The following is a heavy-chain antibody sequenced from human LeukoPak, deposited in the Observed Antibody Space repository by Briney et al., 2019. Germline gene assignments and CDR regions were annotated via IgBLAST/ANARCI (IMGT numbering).Heavy chain of an antibody. CDR2: MNPNSGNT. V-gene: IGHV1-8*01. CDR3: ARAYSNYYYYGMDV. Sequence: GASVKVSCKASGYTFTSYDINWVRQATGQGLEWMGWMNPNSGNTGYAQKFQGRVTMTRNTSISTAYMELSSLRSEDTAVYYCARAYSNYYYYGMDVWGQGTTVTASS. J-gene: IGHJ6*02. D-gene: IGHD4-11*01. CDR1: GYTFTSYD.